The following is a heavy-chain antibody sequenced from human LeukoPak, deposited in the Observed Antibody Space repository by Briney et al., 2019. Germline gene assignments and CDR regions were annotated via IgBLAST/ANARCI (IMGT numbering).Heavy chain of an antibody. CDR2: IIPMFDTA. CDR1: GGTFNRYA. D-gene: IGHD3-16*01. J-gene: IGHJ3*01. Sequence: SVKVSCKASGGTFNRYAISWVRQAPGQGLEWMGGIIPMFDTANYAQRFQGRLTITADKSTSTAYMELSSLTSEDTAVYYCARADNWEGAKGDWGQGTMVTVSS. CDR3: ARADNWEGAKGD. V-gene: IGHV1-69*06.